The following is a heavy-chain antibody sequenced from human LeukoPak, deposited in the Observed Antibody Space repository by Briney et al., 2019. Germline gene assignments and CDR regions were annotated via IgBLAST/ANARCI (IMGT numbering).Heavy chain of an antibody. V-gene: IGHV4-34*01. CDR3: ARGSVNYCSSTSCAGAFDI. J-gene: IGHJ3*02. Sequence: SETLSLTCAVYGGSFSGYYWSWIRQPPGKGLEWIGEINHSGSTNYNPSLKSRVTISVDTSKNQFSLKLSSVTAADTAVHYCARGSVNYCSSTSCAGAFDIWGEGTMVTASS. CDR1: GGSFSGYY. CDR2: INHSGST. D-gene: IGHD2-2*01.